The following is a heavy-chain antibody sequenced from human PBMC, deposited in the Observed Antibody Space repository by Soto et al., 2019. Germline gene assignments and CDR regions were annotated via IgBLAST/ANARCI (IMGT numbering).Heavy chain of an antibody. CDR1: GFTFSNAW. Sequence: GGSLRLSCAASGFTFSNAWMNWVRQAPGKGLEWVGRIKSKTDGGTTDYAAPVKGRFTISRDDSKNTLYLQMNSLKTEDTAVYYCTTGIAVAGYYYYYGMDVWGQGTTVTVSS. V-gene: IGHV3-15*07. CDR2: IKSKTDGGTT. J-gene: IGHJ6*02. D-gene: IGHD6-19*01. CDR3: TTGIAVAGYYYYYGMDV.